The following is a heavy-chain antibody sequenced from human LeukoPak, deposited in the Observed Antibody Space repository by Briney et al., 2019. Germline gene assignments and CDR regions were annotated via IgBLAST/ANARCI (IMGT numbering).Heavy chain of an antibody. D-gene: IGHD6-25*01. J-gene: IGHJ4*02. CDR3: ARAASRWQGDY. Sequence: GGSMRLACAASGFTFSSYAMSWVRQAPGNGLEWVSAISGSGGSTYYADSVKGRFTISRDNSKNTLYLQMNSLRAEDTAVYYCARAASRWQGDYWGQGTLVTVSS. V-gene: IGHV3-23*01. CDR1: GFTFSSYA. CDR2: ISGSGGST.